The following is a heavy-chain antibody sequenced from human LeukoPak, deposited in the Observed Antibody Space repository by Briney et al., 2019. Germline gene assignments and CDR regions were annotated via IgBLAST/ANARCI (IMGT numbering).Heavy chain of an antibody. CDR1: GFTFSSYR. CDR2: IKQDGSEK. Sequence: SGGSLRLSCAASGFTFSSYRMSWVRQAPGKGLEWVANIKQDGSEKYYVDSVKGRFTMSRDKAKNSLYLQMNSLRGEDTAVYYCARVSCYFDTWGQGTLVTVSS. V-gene: IGHV3-7*01. D-gene: IGHD6-6*01. J-gene: IGHJ4*02. CDR3: ARVSCYFDT.